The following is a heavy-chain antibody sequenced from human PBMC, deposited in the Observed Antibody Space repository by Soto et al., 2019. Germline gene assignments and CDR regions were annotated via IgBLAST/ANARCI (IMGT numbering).Heavy chain of an antibody. Sequence: LRLSCAASGFIFRDAWISWVRQAPGKGLEWIGRVKSKSEGGTTDYAALVKGRFTVSRDDSINTVSLQMDSLKMEDTAVYFCVAGSPFEYWGQGTLVTVSS. CDR1: GFIFRDAW. CDR3: VAGSPFEY. V-gene: IGHV3-15*05. CDR2: VKSKSEGGTT. J-gene: IGHJ4*02. D-gene: IGHD2-21*01.